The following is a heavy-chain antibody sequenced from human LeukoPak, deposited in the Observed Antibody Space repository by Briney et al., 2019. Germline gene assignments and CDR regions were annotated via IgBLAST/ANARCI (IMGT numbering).Heavy chain of an antibody. Sequence: GGSLRLSCAASGFTFSTFAMIWVRQPPGKGLEWVSSIFPSGGEIHYADSVRGRFTISRDNSKNTLYLQMNSLRAEDTAVYYCAKDGIKLLWFGALGNFDYWGQGTLVTVSS. D-gene: IGHD3-10*01. CDR1: GFTFSTFA. J-gene: IGHJ4*02. V-gene: IGHV3-23*01. CDR2: IFPSGGEI. CDR3: AKDGIKLLWFGALGNFDY.